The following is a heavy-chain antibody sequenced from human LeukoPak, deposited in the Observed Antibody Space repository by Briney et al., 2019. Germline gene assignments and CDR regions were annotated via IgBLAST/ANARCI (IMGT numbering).Heavy chain of an antibody. CDR1: GFTFSSYS. CDR3: ARILAYYDFWSGYLDY. CDR2: ISSSNSYI. D-gene: IGHD3-3*01. V-gene: IGHV3-21*01. Sequence: PGGSLRLSCAASGFTFSSYSMNWVRQAPGKGLEWVSSISSSNSYIYYADSVKGRFTISRDNAKNSLYLQMNSLRAEDTAVYYCARILAYYDFWSGYLDYWGQGTLVTVSS. J-gene: IGHJ4*02.